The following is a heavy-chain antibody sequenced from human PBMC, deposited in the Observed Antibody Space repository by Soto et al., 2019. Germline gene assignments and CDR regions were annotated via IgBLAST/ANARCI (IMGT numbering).Heavy chain of an antibody. J-gene: IGHJ3*02. CDR2: IYYSGST. CDR1: GGSISSGGYY. D-gene: IGHD3-9*01. CDR3: AREAINIIPTGAFDI. Sequence: QVQLQESGPGLVKPSQTLSLTCTVSGGSISSGGYYWSWIRQHPGKGLEWIGYIYYSGSTYYNPSLKGRVTISVDTSKNQFSLKLSSVTAADTAVYYCAREAINIIPTGAFDIWGQGTMVTVSS. V-gene: IGHV4-31*03.